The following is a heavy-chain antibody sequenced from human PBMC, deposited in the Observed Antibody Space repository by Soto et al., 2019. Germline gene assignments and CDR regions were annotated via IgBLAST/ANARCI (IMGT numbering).Heavy chain of an antibody. CDR1: GFTFDDYA. CDR2: ISWNSGSI. J-gene: IGHJ4*02. Sequence: GGSLGLSCAASGFTFDDYAMHWVRQAPGKGLEWVSGISWNSGSIGYADSVKGRFTISRDNAKNSLYLQMNSLRAEDTALYYCAKDSGCSGGSCYSDLYYFDYWGQGTLVTVSS. CDR3: AKDSGCSGGSCYSDLYYFDY. D-gene: IGHD2-15*01. V-gene: IGHV3-9*01.